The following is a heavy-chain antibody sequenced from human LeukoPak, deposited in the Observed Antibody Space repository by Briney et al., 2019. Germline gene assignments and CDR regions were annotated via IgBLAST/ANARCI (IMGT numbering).Heavy chain of an antibody. CDR1: GGSISSSSYY. V-gene: IGHV4-39*01. CDR2: IYYSGST. D-gene: IGHD3-10*01. Sequence: PSETLSLTCTVSGGSISSSSYYWGWIRQPPGKGLEWIGSIYYSGSTYYNPSLKSRVTISVDTSKNQFSLKLSSVTAADTAVYYCARIMVRGGYYFDYWGQGTLVTVSS. CDR3: ARIMVRGGYYFDY. J-gene: IGHJ4*02.